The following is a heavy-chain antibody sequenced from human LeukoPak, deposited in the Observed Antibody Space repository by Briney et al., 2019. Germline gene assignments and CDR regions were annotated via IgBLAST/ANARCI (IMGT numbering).Heavy chain of an antibody. CDR2: IYYSGST. CDR1: GGSIGSGDYY. J-gene: IGHJ5*02. CDR3: ARGSDIVATIWFDP. V-gene: IGHV4-31*03. Sequence: SETLSLTCPVSGGSIGSGDYYWSWIRQHPGKGLEWIGYIYYSGSTYYNPSLKSRVTISGDTSKNQFSLKLSSVTAADTAVYYCARGSDIVATIWFDPWGQGILVTVSS. D-gene: IGHD5-12*01.